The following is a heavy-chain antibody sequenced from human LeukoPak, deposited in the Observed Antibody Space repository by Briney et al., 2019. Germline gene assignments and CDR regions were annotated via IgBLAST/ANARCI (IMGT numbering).Heavy chain of an antibody. CDR3: ARDFETVAGTRYFDY. Sequence: GRSLRLSCAASGFTFSTYAMHRVRQAPGKGLEWVEVISYDGSNKYYADSVKGRFTISRDNSKNTLYLQMNSLRAEDTAVYYCARDFETVAGTRYFDYWGQGTLVTGSS. J-gene: IGHJ4*02. CDR2: ISYDGSNK. CDR1: GFTFSTYA. D-gene: IGHD6-19*01. V-gene: IGHV3-30-3*01.